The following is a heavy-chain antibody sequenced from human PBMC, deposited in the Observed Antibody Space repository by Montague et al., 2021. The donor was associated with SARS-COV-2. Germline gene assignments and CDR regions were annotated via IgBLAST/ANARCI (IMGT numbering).Heavy chain of an antibody. Sequence: CAISGESVSSNIAAWNWIRQSPSRGLEWLGRTYYRSKWYNDYAVSVRSRITISPDTSKSQFSLQLNSVTPEDTAVYYCTQERGPGRTTWHYFDYWGQGTLVTVSS. CDR3: TQERGPGRTTWHYFDY. CDR2: TYYRSKWYN. J-gene: IGHJ4*02. D-gene: IGHD1-14*01. V-gene: IGHV6-1*01. CDR1: GESVSSNIAA.